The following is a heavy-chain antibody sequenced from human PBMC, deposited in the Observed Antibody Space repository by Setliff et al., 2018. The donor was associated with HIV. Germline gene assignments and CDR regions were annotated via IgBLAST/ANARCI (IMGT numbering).Heavy chain of an antibody. CDR2: VFRDDNT. V-gene: IGHV3-66*02. D-gene: IGHD6-19*01. Sequence: PGGSLRLSCTASGLTVSGNYMGWVRQAPGEGLEWVSLVFRDDNTYDADSVKGRFTSSRDSSKNTLYLQMNSLRGDDTAVYYCATSSRGWGQDAFDIWGQGTMVTVSS. CDR1: GLTVSGNY. J-gene: IGHJ3*02. CDR3: ATSSRGWGQDAFDI.